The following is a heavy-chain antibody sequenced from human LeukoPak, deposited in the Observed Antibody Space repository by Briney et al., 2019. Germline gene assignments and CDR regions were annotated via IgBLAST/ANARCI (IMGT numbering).Heavy chain of an antibody. CDR2: INSSGDIT. V-gene: IGHV3-23*01. D-gene: IGHD1-26*01. Sequence: GGSLRLSCAASGFTLCNHGMNWVRQAPGRGLEWVLGINSSGDITYYADSVRGRFTIPRHKHNNTLYLQMKSVRREHAALYYCAKGRVGAPRGGFDNWGQGTLVTVSS. CDR3: AKGRVGAPRGGFDN. J-gene: IGHJ4*02. CDR1: GFTLCNHG.